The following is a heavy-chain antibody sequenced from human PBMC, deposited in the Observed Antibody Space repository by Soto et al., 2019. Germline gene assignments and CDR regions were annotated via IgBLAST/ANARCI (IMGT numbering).Heavy chain of an antibody. CDR2: ISSSSSYI. V-gene: IGHV3-21*01. CDR3: ARDLPYSSSPFDY. Sequence: GGSLRLSCAASGFTFSSYSMNWVRQAPGKGLEWVSSISSSSSYIYYADSVKGRFTISRDNAKNSLYLQMNSLRAEDTAVYYWARDLPYSSSPFDYWGQGALVTVSS. J-gene: IGHJ4*02. CDR1: GFTFSSYS. D-gene: IGHD6-13*01.